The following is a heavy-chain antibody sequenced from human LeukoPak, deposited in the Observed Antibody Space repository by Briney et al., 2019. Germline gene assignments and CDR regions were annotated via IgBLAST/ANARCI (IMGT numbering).Heavy chain of an antibody. Sequence: GASVKVSCKASGYTFTSYGISWVRQAPGQGLEWMGWISAYNGNTNYAQKLQGRVTMTTDTSTSTAYMELSSLRSEDTAVYYCARARYDSSGYYLDYWGQGTLVTVSS. CDR3: ARARYDSSGYYLDY. CDR2: ISAYNGNT. J-gene: IGHJ4*02. D-gene: IGHD3-22*01. CDR1: GYTFTSYG. V-gene: IGHV1-18*01.